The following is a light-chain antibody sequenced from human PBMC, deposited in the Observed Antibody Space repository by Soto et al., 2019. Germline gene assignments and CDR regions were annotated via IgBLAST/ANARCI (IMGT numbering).Light chain of an antibody. J-gene: IGKJ1*01. CDR2: DAS. V-gene: IGKV3-15*01. Sequence: DIVMTQSPATLSVSPGERATLSCMARQSSRNDLAWYQQQPGQAPRLLIDDASTRATGIPARFSGSGSGTEFNRTISSLQSDDFAIYYCHQYNNWPPWKFGQGTKVE. CDR1: QSSRND. CDR3: HQYNNWPPWK.